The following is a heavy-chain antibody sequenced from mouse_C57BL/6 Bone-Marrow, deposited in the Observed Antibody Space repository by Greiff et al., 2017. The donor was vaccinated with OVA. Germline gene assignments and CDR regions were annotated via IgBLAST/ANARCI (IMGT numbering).Heavy chain of an antibody. CDR2: INYDGSST. CDR1: GFTFSDYY. D-gene: IGHD3-2*02. V-gene: IGHV5-16*01. J-gene: IGHJ2*01. Sequence: EVKVVESEGGLVQPGSSMKLSCTASGFTFSDYYMAWVRQVPEKGLEWVANINYDGSSTYYLDSLKSRFIISRDNAKNILYLQMSSLKSEDTATDYCARVDSSGYDYWGQGTTLTVSS. CDR3: ARVDSSGYDY.